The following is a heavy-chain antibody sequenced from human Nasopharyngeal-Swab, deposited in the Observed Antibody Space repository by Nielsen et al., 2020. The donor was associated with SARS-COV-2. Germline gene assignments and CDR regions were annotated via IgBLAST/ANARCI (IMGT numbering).Heavy chain of an antibody. CDR3: ARDGTAAALDY. CDR1: GFTFSSYS. D-gene: IGHD6-13*01. J-gene: IGHJ4*02. Sequence: GESLKISCAASGFTFSSYSMNWVRQAPGKGLEWVSSISSSSSYIYYADSVKDQFTISRDNAKNSLYLQMNSLRAEDTAVYYCARDGTAAALDYWGQGTLVTVSS. CDR2: ISSSSSYI. V-gene: IGHV3-21*01.